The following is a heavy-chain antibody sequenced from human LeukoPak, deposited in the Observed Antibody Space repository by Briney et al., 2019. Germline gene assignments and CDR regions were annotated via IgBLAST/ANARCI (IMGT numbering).Heavy chain of an antibody. CDR2: INAGNGNT. J-gene: IGHJ4*02. CDR1: GYTFTSYA. D-gene: IGHD2-2*01. Sequence: ASVKVSCKASGYTFTSYAMHWVRQAPGQRLEWMGWINAGNGNTKYSQKFRGRVTITRDTSASTAYMELSSLRSEDTAVYYCARGSSTSPSDYWGQGTLVTVSS. V-gene: IGHV1-3*01. CDR3: ARGSSTSPSDY.